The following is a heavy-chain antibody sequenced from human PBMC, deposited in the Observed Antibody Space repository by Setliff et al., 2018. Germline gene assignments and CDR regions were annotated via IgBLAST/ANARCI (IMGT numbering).Heavy chain of an antibody. CDR2: INHRGST. J-gene: IGHJ6*03. CDR3: ARVTGFSYMDV. D-gene: IGHD3-3*01. Sequence: SETLSLTCAAYGGTFSDYHWTWIRQSPEKGLEWIGEINHRGSTNYNPSLKSRVTISVDKSKNQFSLKLNSVTGADTAVYYCARVTGFSYMDVWGKGTTVTVSS. V-gene: IGHV4-34*01. CDR1: GGTFSDYH.